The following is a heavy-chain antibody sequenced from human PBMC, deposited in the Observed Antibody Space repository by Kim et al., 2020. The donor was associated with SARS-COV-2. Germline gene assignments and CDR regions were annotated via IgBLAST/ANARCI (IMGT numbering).Heavy chain of an antibody. V-gene: IGHV1-69*13. Sequence: SVKVSCKASGGTFSSYAISWVRQAPGQGLEWMGGIIPIFGTANYAQKFQGRVTITADESTSTAYMELSSLRSEDTAVYYCSASSQLLWFEPDAFDIWGQGTMVTVSS. CDR1: GGTFSSYA. J-gene: IGHJ3*02. D-gene: IGHD3-10*01. CDR2: IIPIFGTA. CDR3: SASSQLLWFEPDAFDI.